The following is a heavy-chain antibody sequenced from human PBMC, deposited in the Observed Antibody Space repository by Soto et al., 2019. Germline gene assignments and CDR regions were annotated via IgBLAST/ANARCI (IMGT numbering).Heavy chain of an antibody. D-gene: IGHD2-2*01. V-gene: IGHV3-33*01. J-gene: IGHJ6*02. CDR1: GFTFSSYG. Sequence: GGSLRLSCAASGFTFSSYGMHWVRQAPGKGLEWVAVIWYDGSNKYYADSVKGRFTISRDNSKNTLYLQMNSLRAEDTAVYYCAREMGCSSTSCYSDSYGLRNYYGMDVWGQGTTVTVSS. CDR3: AREMGCSSTSCYSDSYGLRNYYGMDV. CDR2: IWYDGSNK.